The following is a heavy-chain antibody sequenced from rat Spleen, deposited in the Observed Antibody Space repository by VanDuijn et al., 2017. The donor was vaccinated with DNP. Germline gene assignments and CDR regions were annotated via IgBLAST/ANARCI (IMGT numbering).Heavy chain of an antibody. CDR3: ARIMYATEYYAMDA. CDR2: IGSPAYAP. J-gene: IGHJ4*01. D-gene: IGHD1-6*01. Sequence: EVQLVESGGGLVQPGRSLKLSCAASGFTFSAYYMAWVRQAPAKGLEWVASIGSPAYAPYYTDSVKGRFAISRDNAKSTLYLQMDSLRSEDTATYYCARIMYATEYYAMDAWGQGTSVTVSS. CDR1: GFTFSAYY. V-gene: IGHV5-25*01.